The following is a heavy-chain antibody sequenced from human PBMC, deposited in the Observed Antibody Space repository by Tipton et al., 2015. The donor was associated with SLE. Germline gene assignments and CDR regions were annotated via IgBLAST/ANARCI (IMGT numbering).Heavy chain of an antibody. V-gene: IGHV4-30-2*01. D-gene: IGHD2-15*01. CDR2: IYHSGST. CDR1: GGSISSGGYS. J-gene: IGHJ5*02. CDR3: ARARYCSGGSCSNWFDP. Sequence: LRLSCAVSGGSISSGGYSWSWIRQPPGKGLEWIGYIYHSGSTYYNPSLKSRVTISVDTSKNQFSLKLSSVTAADTAVYYCARARYCSGGSCSNWFDPWGQGTLVTVSS.